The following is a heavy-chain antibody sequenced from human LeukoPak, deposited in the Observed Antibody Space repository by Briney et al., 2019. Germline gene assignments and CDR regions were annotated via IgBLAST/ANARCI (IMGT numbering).Heavy chain of an antibody. CDR3: ARRGRLAMVLN. D-gene: IGHD4/OR15-4a*01. CDR2: IYPGDSDT. CDR1: GYTFTSYW. J-gene: IGHJ4*02. Sequence: KVSCKASGYTFTSYWIGWVRQMPGKGLEWMGIIYPGDSDTRYSPSFQGQVTISADKSISTAYLQWSSLKASDTAMYYCARRGRLAMVLNWGQGTLVTVSS. V-gene: IGHV5-51*01.